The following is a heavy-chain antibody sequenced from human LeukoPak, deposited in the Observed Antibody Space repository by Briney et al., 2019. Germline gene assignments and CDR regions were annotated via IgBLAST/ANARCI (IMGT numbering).Heavy chain of an antibody. J-gene: IGHJ4*02. CDR3: ARGKVYQLLPYYDFWSGPTRFDY. CDR1: GGSFSGYY. D-gene: IGHD3-3*01. V-gene: IGHV4-34*01. Sequence: SETLSLTCAVYGGSFSGYYWSWIRQPPGKGLEWIGEINHSGSTNYNPSLKSRVTISVDTSKSQFSLKLSSVTAADTTVYYCARGKVYQLLPYYDFWSGPTRFDYWGQGTLVTASS. CDR2: INHSGST.